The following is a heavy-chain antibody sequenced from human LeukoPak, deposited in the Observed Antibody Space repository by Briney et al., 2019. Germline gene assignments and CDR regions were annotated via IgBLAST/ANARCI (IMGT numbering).Heavy chain of an antibody. V-gene: IGHV3-23*01. J-gene: IGHJ4*02. CDR2: IGGSGTTT. D-gene: IGHD2-15*01. CDR1: GLTFSNYA. CDR3: AKAEYCGGGNCLKFDS. Sequence: GGSLRLSCAASGLTFSNYAMSWVRRSPGKGLEWVSAIGGSGTTTYYADSVKGRFTISRDNSKNVLYLQMNSLRAEDTALYYCAKAEYCGGGNCLKFDSWGQGTLVTVSS.